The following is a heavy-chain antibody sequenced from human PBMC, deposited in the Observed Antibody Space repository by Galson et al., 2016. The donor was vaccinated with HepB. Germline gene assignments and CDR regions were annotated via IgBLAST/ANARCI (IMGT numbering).Heavy chain of an antibody. V-gene: IGHV3-33*06. CDR3: GKDRGSGSYYGTDV. Sequence: SLRLSCAASGFSFSDHAMHWVRQAPGKGLEWLAVIWQDGTNIFYADSVKDRFTISRDNSKNTLFLQMSSLGAEDTAVYYCGKDRGSGSYYGTDVWGQGTTVTVSS. J-gene: IGHJ6*02. CDR1: GFSFSDHA. CDR2: IWQDGTNI. D-gene: IGHD2-15*01.